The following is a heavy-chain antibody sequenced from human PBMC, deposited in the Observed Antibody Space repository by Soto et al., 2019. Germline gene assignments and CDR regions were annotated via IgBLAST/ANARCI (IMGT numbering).Heavy chain of an antibody. CDR2: IGSGDT. Sequence: QVQLVQSETTQEKPGASVKVSCEAFGYSFDSYAYSWVRQAPGQGLEWMGRIGSGDTKYAQKLQGRVTMTTDTSTNTAYMELRSLRSDDTALYYCARENDPYGFDLWGQGKMVTVSS. J-gene: IGHJ3*01. CDR3: ARENDPYGFDL. CDR1: GYSFDSYA. V-gene: IGHV1-18*01.